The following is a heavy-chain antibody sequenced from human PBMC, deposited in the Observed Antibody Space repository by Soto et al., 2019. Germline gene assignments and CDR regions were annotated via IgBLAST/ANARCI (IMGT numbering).Heavy chain of an antibody. CDR3: ARVPDY. J-gene: IGHJ4*02. CDR2: IDYYGST. Sequence: PSDTLSLTCTVSGGSISGYYWSWIRQPPGKRLEWIGYIDYYGSTYYNPSLKSRVTISVDRSKNQFSLKLSSVTAADTAVYYCARVPDYWGQGTLVTVSS. CDR1: GGSISGYY. V-gene: IGHV4-59*12.